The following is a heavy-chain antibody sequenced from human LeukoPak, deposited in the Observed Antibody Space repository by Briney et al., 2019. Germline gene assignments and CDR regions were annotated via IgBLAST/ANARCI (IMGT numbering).Heavy chain of an antibody. CDR3: ARRSDFRNWFDP. D-gene: IGHD2-21*02. J-gene: IGHJ5*02. V-gene: IGHV5-51*01. CDR1: GYSFTNYW. CDR2: IYPGNSQT. Sequence: GESRKISCKAFGYSFTNYWIDWVRQMPGKGLEWMGNIYPGNSQTTYRPSFEGQVTISADRSISTAYLQWNSLKASDTAMYYCARRSDFRNWFDPWGLGTLVTVSA.